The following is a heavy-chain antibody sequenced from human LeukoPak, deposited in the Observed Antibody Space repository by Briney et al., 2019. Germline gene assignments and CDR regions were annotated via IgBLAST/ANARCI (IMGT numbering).Heavy chain of an antibody. CDR3: ATSALRYFYYYYGMDV. Sequence: ASVKVSCKVSGYTLTELSMHWVRQAHGKGLEWMGGFDPEDGETIYAQKFQGRVTMTEDTSTDTAYMELSSLRSEDTAVYYCATSALRYFYYYYGMDVWGQGTTVTVSS. CDR1: GYTLTELS. D-gene: IGHD3-16*01. J-gene: IGHJ6*02. V-gene: IGHV1-24*01. CDR2: FDPEDGET.